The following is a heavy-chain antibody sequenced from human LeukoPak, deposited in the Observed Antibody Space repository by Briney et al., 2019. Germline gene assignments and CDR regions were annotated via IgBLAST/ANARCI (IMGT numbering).Heavy chain of an antibody. CDR3: ASEVVVVAAMDYYYYGMDV. Sequence: SETLSLTCTVSGGSISSYYWSWIRQPAGKGLEWIGRIYTSGSTNYNPSLKSRVTMSVDTSKNQFSLKLSSVTAADTAVYYCASEVVVVAAMDYYYYGMDVWGQGTTVTVSS. CDR1: GGSISSYY. J-gene: IGHJ6*02. CDR2: IYTSGST. V-gene: IGHV4-4*07. D-gene: IGHD2-15*01.